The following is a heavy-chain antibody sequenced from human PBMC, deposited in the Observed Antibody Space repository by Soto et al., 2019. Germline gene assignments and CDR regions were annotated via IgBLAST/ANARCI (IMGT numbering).Heavy chain of an antibody. D-gene: IGHD2-15*01. J-gene: IGHJ3*02. CDR3: ARSRSYSAFDI. Sequence: GGSLRLSCAASGFTFSSYDMHWVRQATGKGLEWVSAIGTAGDTYYPGSVKGRFTISRENAKNSLYLQMNSLRAGDTAVYYCARSRSYSAFDIWGQGTMVTVSS. CDR2: IGTAGDT. CDR1: GFTFSSYD. V-gene: IGHV3-13*01.